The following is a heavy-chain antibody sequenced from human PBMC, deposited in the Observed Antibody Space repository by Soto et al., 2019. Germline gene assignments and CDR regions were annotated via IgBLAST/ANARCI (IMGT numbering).Heavy chain of an antibody. CDR2: ISSGSSSI. Sequence: GGSLRLSCAASGFIFSSNYMNWVRQAPGKGLEWISYISSGSSSIDYADSVKGRFTISRDNAKNTLYLQMNSLRAEDTAVYYCAKDVPDIVVVPAATFFDYWGQGTLVTVSS. CDR3: AKDVPDIVVVPAATFFDY. V-gene: IGHV3-48*01. CDR1: GFIFSSNY. D-gene: IGHD2-2*01. J-gene: IGHJ4*02.